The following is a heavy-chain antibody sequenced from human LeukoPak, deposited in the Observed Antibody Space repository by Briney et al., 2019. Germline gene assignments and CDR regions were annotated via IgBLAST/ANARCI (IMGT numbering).Heavy chain of an antibody. D-gene: IGHD6-19*01. CDR3: AKGIAVAGHSFDY. Sequence: GVSLRLSCAASGLTLSSYAMSWVRQAPGKGLEWVSAISGSGGNTYYADSVKGRFTISRDNAKNSLYLQMNSLRAEDTALYYCAKGIAVAGHSFDYWGQGTLVTVSS. CDR1: GLTLSSYA. J-gene: IGHJ4*02. V-gene: IGHV3-23*01. CDR2: ISGSGGNT.